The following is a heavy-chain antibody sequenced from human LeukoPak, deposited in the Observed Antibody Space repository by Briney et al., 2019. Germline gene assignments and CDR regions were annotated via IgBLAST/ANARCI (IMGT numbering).Heavy chain of an antibody. CDR1: GFTFDDYA. J-gene: IGHJ4*02. V-gene: IGHV3-9*01. CDR2: ISWNSGSI. Sequence: PGGSLRLSCAASGFTFDDYAMHWVRQAPGKGLEWVSGISWNSGSIGYADSVKGRFTISRDNAKNSLCLQMNSLRAEDTAVYYCAREGLGIYKRFDYWGQGTLVTVSS. D-gene: IGHD7-27*01. CDR3: AREGLGIYKRFDY.